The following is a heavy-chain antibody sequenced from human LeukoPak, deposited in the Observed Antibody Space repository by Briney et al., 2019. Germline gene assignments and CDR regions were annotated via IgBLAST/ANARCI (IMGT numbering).Heavy chain of an antibody. Sequence: SGGSLRLSCAASGFTFSNYAMSWVRQAPGKGLEWVAVISYDGSEKYYGDSVKGRFTISRDNSRNTLYLQMNSLRADDTAVYYCAKEGREILRYNSLDSWGQGTLVTVSS. J-gene: IGHJ4*02. CDR3: AKEGREILRYNSLDS. CDR2: ISYDGSEK. D-gene: IGHD1-26*01. V-gene: IGHV3-30*18. CDR1: GFTFSNYA.